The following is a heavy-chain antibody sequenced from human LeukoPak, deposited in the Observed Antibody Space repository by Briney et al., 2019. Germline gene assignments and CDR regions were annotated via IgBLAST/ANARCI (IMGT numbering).Heavy chain of an antibody. CDR3: GRDFRDSLDY. J-gene: IGHJ4*02. CDR2: INPDSGGT. Sequence: GASVKVSCKASGYTFTGYYMHWVPQAPGQGPEWMGWINPDSGGTNFAQKFQGRVTMTRDTSISTAYMELSRLRSDDTAVYYCGRDFRDSLDYWGQGTLVTDSS. CDR1: GYTFTGYY. V-gene: IGHV1-2*02.